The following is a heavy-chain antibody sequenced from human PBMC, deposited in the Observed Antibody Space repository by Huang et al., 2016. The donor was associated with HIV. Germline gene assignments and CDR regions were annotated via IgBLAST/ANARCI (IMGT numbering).Heavy chain of an antibody. Sequence: QVQLEQWGAGLLKASETLSLTCAVYGGSFSGYYWNWLRQAPGKGLEWVGEINHSDNTNYCPALKGRVNMSVDTSKSQFSLYLTSLSAADTGTYFCARRYNSRRDYWGRGTLVTVHS. CDR3: ARRYNSRRDY. CDR1: GGSFSGYY. CDR2: INHSDNT. V-gene: IGHV4-34*02. D-gene: IGHD3-22*01. J-gene: IGHJ4*02.